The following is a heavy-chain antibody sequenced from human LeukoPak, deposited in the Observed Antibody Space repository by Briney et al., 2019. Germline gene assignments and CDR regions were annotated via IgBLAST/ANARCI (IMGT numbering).Heavy chain of an antibody. V-gene: IGHV4-34*01. CDR3: ARGLARYCSSTSCYKGWFDP. CDR2: INHSGST. Sequence: SETLSLTCAVYGGSFSGYYWSWIRQPPGKGLEWIGEINHSGSTNYNPSLKSRVTISVDTSKNQCSLKLSSVTAADTAVYYCARGLARYCSSTSCYKGWFDPWGQGTLVTVSS. CDR1: GGSFSGYY. J-gene: IGHJ5*02. D-gene: IGHD2-2*02.